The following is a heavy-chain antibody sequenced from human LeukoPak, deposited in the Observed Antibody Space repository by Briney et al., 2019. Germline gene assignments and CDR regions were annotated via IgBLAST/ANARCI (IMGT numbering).Heavy chain of an antibody. V-gene: IGHV4-59*01. Sequence: SETLSLTCTVSGGSISSYYWSWIRQPPGKGLEWVGSCYYSGSTNYNPSLKSRVTISVDTSKTQFSLKLSSVPAADTAVYYCARNRYNWNYDYYYSYMDVWGKGNPVTVSS. CDR1: GGSISSYY. CDR2: CYYSGST. J-gene: IGHJ6*03. CDR3: ARNRYNWNYDYYYSYMDV. D-gene: IGHD1-7*01.